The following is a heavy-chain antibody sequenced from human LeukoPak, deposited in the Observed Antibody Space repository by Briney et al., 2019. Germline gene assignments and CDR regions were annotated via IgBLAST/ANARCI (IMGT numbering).Heavy chain of an antibody. D-gene: IGHD2/OR15-2a*01. Sequence: GGSLRLSCAASGFTFSGFAMSWVRRTPGKGLEWVSGISGSGDNTLYAASVKGRFTISRDNSKNTLYLEMNSLRAEDTAIYYCAKMKGHPLQKYYMDVWGQGTTVTVSS. CDR3: AKMKGHPLQKYYMDV. V-gene: IGHV3-23*01. J-gene: IGHJ6*01. CDR1: GFTFSGFA. CDR2: ISGSGDNT.